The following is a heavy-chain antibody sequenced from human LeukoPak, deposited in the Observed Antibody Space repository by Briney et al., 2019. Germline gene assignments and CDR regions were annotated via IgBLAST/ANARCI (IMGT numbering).Heavy chain of an antibody. Sequence: PQTLSLTCAISGDSVSSNSAAWSWIRQSPSRGLEWLARIYYRSKWYTEYAPTVKGRVTINPDTSRNQFSLQLTSVTPEDTAVYYCARDSSAVFDSWGPGTLVTVSS. D-gene: IGHD3-10*01. V-gene: IGHV6-1*01. CDR3: ARDSSAVFDS. CDR1: GDSVSSNSAA. J-gene: IGHJ4*02. CDR2: IYYRSKWYT.